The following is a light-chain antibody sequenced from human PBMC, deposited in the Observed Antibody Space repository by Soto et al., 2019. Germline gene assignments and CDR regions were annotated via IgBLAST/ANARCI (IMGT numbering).Light chain of an antibody. CDR3: QQYTNLPYT. V-gene: IGKV3-15*01. Sequence: EIVMTQSPATLSVSPGERATLSCRASQSVSSNLAWYQQKPGQATRLLIYGASTSATGIPARFSGSGSGTEVTFPISSLQSEDFAVYYCQQYTNLPYTFGQGTKLESK. CDR1: QSVSSN. J-gene: IGKJ2*01. CDR2: GAS.